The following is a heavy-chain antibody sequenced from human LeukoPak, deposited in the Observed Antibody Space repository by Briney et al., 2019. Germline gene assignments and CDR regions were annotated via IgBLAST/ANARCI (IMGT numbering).Heavy chain of an antibody. CDR1: GYSFTNYW. Sequence: GESLKISCEGSGYSFTNYWIGWVRQMPGKGLEWMGVIYPGDSHTRYSPSFQGQVTISADKSISTAYLQWNSLKASDTAIYYCTRSPDIDILTGFSRYYFDCWGQGTLVTVSS. D-gene: IGHD3-9*01. J-gene: IGHJ4*02. V-gene: IGHV5-51*01. CDR3: TRSPDIDILTGFSRYYFDC. CDR2: IYPGDSHT.